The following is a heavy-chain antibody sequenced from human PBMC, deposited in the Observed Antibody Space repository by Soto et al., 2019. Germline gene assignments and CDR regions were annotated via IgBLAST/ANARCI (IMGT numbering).Heavy chain of an antibody. CDR3: ASNIEAYCGGDCYSVWFDP. CDR1: GGTFSSYA. V-gene: IGHV1-69*01. D-gene: IGHD2-21*02. CDR2: IIPIFGTA. Sequence: QVQLVQSGAEVKKAGSSVKVSCKASGGTFSSYAISWVRQAPGQGLEWMGGIIPIFGTANYAQKFQGRVTITADESTSTAYMELSSLRSEDTAVYYCASNIEAYCGGDCYSVWFDPWGQGTLVTVSS. J-gene: IGHJ5*02.